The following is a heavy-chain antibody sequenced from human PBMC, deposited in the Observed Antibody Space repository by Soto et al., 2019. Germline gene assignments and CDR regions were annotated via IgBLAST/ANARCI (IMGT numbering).Heavy chain of an antibody. Sequence: QVQLQQWGAGLLKPSETLSLTCAVYGGSFSGYQWSWIRQTPGKGLEWIGEINDSGNINYNPSLKSRVTIFLDTPKKQISLKLSSVTAADTAVYYCARGLILWFGELSRRGGYYYYMDVWSKGTTVIVSS. CDR2: INDSGNI. J-gene: IGHJ6*03. CDR1: GGSFSGYQ. V-gene: IGHV4-34*01. D-gene: IGHD3-10*01. CDR3: ARGLILWFGELSRRGGYYYYMDV.